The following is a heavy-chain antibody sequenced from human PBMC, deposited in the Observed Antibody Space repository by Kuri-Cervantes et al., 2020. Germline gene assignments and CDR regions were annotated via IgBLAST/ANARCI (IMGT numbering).Heavy chain of an antibody. CDR1: GFTFSNYG. V-gene: IGHV3-48*04. Sequence: GESLKISCAASGFTFSNYGMNWVRQAPGKGLEWVSYISDTSSATYSTDSLKGRFTISRDNAKNSLYLQMNSLRAEDTAVYYCTRESSYGDYLFDYWGQGTLVTVSS. J-gene: IGHJ4*02. D-gene: IGHD4-17*01. CDR3: TRESSYGDYLFDY. CDR2: ISDTSSAT.